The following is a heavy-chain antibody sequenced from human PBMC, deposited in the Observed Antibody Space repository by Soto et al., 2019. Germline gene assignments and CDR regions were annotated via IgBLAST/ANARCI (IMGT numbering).Heavy chain of an antibody. D-gene: IGHD2-8*02. J-gene: IGHJ2*01. CDR1: GGSINSYY. CDR2: IHYTGST. V-gene: IGHV4-59*01. Sequence: QVQLQESGPGLVKPSETLSLTCSVSGGSINSYYWSWLRQSPGRGLDWIGYIHYTGSTNYSPSLXXXXXXXXXXXXXXXXXXXXXVTAADTAIYYCARRHCYGSICYPYYFDLWGRGTLVTVSS. CDR3: ARRHCYGSICYPYYFDL.